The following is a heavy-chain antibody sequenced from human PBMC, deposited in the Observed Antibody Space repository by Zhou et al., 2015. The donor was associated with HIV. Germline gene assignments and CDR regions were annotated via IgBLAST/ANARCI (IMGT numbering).Heavy chain of an antibody. V-gene: IGHV1-69*01. J-gene: IGHJ4*02. Sequence: QVQLVQSGAEVKKPGSSVKVSCTGPRDTFNNYPISWVRQAPGQGLEWMGGIIPSFDTKNYAQKFLGRLTITADESTSTSYMELSGLRSEDTAVYYCASYYYDSSGPWDPHYFHYWGQGTLVTVSS. CDR1: RDTFNNYP. CDR2: IIPSFDTK. D-gene: IGHD3-22*01. CDR3: ASYYYDSSGPWDPHYFHY.